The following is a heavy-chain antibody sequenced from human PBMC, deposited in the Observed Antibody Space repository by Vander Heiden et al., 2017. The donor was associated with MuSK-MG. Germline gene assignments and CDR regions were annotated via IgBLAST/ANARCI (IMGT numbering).Heavy chain of an antibody. D-gene: IGHD3-10*01. CDR3: AYSARWYGFDI. Sequence: QVQLVQSGAEVKKSGSSVQVSCKASGGSFSNYPINWVRQAPGQGLEWMGGIISIVGTANYAQKFQGTVTITADESTSTAYMELSSLRSEDTAVYYCAYSARWYGFDIWGQGTMVTVSS. J-gene: IGHJ3*02. V-gene: IGHV1-69*12. CDR2: IISIVGTA. CDR1: GGSFSNYP.